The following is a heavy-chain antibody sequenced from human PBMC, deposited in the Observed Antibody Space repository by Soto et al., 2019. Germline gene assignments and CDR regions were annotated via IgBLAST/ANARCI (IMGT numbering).Heavy chain of an antibody. D-gene: IGHD1-26*01. V-gene: IGHV4-38-2*01. J-gene: IGHJ4*02. Sequence: SETLSLTCVVSNFSIISGYYWGWIRQSPGKGLEWIASIYRSGTTSYNPSLKSRVTISVDPSKNQFSLMLTAVTAADTAVYYCARTHSGSYYSVFNYWGRGSLVTVSS. CDR1: NFSIISGYY. CDR3: ARTHSGSYYSVFNY. CDR2: IYRSGTT.